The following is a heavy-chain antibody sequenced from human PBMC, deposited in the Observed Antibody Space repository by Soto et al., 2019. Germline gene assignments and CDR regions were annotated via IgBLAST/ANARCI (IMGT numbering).Heavy chain of an antibody. Sequence: PGESLKISCKGSGYSFTSYWIGWVRQMPGKGLEWMGIIYPGDSDTRYSPSFQGQVTISADKSISTAYLQWSSLKASDTAMYYCARQVARMFGEHTYIARGMYYFDYWGQGTLVTVSS. J-gene: IGHJ4*02. D-gene: IGHD3-10*02. V-gene: IGHV5-51*01. CDR1: GYSFTSYW. CDR2: IYPGDSDT. CDR3: ARQVARMFGEHTYIARGMYYFDY.